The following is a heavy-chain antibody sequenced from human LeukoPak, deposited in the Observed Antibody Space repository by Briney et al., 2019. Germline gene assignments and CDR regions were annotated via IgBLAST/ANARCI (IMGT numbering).Heavy chain of an antibody. CDR1: GYTLTELS. Sequence: ASVKVSCKVSGYTLTELSMHWVRQAPGKGLEWMGGFDPEDGETIYAQKFQGRVTMTEDTSTDTAYMELSSLRSEDTAVYYCATDPEGGGDFVYWGQGTLVTVSS. D-gene: IGHD1-14*01. CDR3: ATDPEGGGDFVY. V-gene: IGHV1-24*01. CDR2: FDPEDGET. J-gene: IGHJ4*02.